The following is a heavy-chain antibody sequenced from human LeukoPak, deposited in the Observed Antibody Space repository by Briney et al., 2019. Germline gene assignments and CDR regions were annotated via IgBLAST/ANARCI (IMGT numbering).Heavy chain of an antibody. J-gene: IGHJ4*02. CDR3: ARDARLYKWELLAY. D-gene: IGHD1-26*01. V-gene: IGHV3-30*03. Sequence: GGSLRLSCAASGFTFSSYGMHWVRQAPGKGLEWVAVISYDGSNKYYADSVKGRFTISRDNSKNTLYLQMDNLRPEDTAVYYCARDARLYKWELLAYWGQGTLVTVSS. CDR1: GFTFSSYG. CDR2: ISYDGSNK.